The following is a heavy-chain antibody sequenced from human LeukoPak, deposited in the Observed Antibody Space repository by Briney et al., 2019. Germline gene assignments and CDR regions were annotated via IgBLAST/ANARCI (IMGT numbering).Heavy chain of an antibody. CDR2: MNPNSGNT. D-gene: IGHD3-9*01. CDR3: ARGRILTVDAFDI. J-gene: IGHJ3*02. CDR1: GYTFTGYY. V-gene: IGHV1-8*02. Sequence: ASVKVSCKASGYTFTGYYMHWVRQAPGQGLEWMGWMNPNSGNTGYAQKFQGRVTMARNTSISTAYMELSSLRSEDTAVYYCARGRILTVDAFDIWGQGTMVTVSS.